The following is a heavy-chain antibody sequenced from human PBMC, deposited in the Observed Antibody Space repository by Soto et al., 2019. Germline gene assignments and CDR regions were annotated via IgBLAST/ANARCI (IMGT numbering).Heavy chain of an antibody. D-gene: IGHD3-16*01. CDR1: AGTFRSYA. CDR3: ARPADYVSGFSQ. Sequence: QVQLLQSGAEVKRSGTSVKVSCKAAAGTFRSYAMSWVRQAPGQGLEWMGGIIPMFGTPNYAQNFKGRLTITADESTRTAYMELSSLRSEDTAVYYCARPADYVSGFSQWGQGTLVTVSS. V-gene: IGHV1-69*01. CDR2: IIPMFGTP. J-gene: IGHJ4*02.